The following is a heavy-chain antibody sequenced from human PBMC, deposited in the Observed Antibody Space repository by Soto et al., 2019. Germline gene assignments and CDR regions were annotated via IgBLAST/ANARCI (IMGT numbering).Heavy chain of an antibody. D-gene: IGHD5-12*01. CDR1: GCSISGCSYY. CDR2: VYYNGNT. CDR3: ARECTVATIGGGMDV. V-gene: IGHV4-39*02. J-gene: IGHJ6*02. Sequence: QLQLQESGPGLMKPSETLSLTCTVSGCSISGCSYYWGWIRQPPGKGLEWIGSVYYNGNTYYDPSLKTRVTISVDTSRNQFSLKLSSVTAADTAVYYCARECTVATIGGGMDVWGQGTTVTVSS.